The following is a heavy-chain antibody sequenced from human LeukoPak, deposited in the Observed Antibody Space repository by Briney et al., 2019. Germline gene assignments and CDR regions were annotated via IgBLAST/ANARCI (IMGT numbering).Heavy chain of an antibody. J-gene: IGHJ3*02. CDR1: GGSISSYY. Sequence: PSETLSLTCTVSGGSISSYYWSWIRQPPGKGLEWIGYIYYSGSTNYNPSLKSRVTISVDTSKNQFSLKLSSVTAADTTVYYCARENIGYYDSSGYHDAFDIWGQGRMVTVSS. V-gene: IGHV4-59*01. CDR2: IYYSGST. CDR3: ARENIGYYDSSGYHDAFDI. D-gene: IGHD3-22*01.